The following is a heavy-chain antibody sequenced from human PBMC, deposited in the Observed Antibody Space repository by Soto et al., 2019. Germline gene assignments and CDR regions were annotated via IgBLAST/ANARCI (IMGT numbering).Heavy chain of an antibody. J-gene: IGHJ4*02. D-gene: IGHD6-19*01. CDR3: ARGIAVAGIMGVDY. Sequence: ASVKVSCKASGYTFTSYDINWVRQATGQGLEWMGWMNPNSGNTGYAQKFQGRVTMTRNTSISTAYMELSSLRSEDTAVCYCARGIAVAGIMGVDYWGQGTLVTVSS. V-gene: IGHV1-8*01. CDR2: MNPNSGNT. CDR1: GYTFTSYD.